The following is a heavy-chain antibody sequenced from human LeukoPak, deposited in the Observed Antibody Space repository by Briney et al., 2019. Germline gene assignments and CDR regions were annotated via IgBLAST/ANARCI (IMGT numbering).Heavy chain of an antibody. D-gene: IGHD2-21*01. CDR3: AREANSPTARYWYFDL. Sequence: SETLSLTCTVSGGSVSSYYWSWMRQPPGKGLEWIGYVYYSGSTNYNPALKSRVTISLDTSENQFSLKLSSVTAGDTAVYYCAREANSPTARYWYFDLWGRGTQVTVSS. J-gene: IGHJ2*01. V-gene: IGHV4-59*02. CDR2: VYYSGST. CDR1: GGSVSSYY.